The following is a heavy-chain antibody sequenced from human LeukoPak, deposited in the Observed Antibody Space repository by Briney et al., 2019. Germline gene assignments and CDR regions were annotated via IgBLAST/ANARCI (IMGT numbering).Heavy chain of an antibody. CDR2: ISSSSSYI. D-gene: IGHD1-14*01. Sequence: PGGSLRLSCAASGFTFSSYSMNWVRQAPGKGLEWVSFISSSSSYIYYADSMKGRFTISRDNAKNSLYLQMNSLRAEDTAVYYCAKDRPPFSRFSGIDPWGQGTLVTVSS. CDR1: GFTFSSYS. CDR3: AKDRPPFSRFSGIDP. V-gene: IGHV3-21*01. J-gene: IGHJ5*02.